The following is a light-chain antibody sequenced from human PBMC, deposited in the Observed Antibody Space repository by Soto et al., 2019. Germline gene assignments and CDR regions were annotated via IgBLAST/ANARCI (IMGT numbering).Light chain of an antibody. CDR2: EVS. J-gene: IGLJ2*01. V-gene: IGLV2-8*01. CDR3: SSFAGNNNLV. CDR1: SSDVGGYNY. Sequence: QSALTQPPSASGSPGQSVTISCTGTSSDVGGYNYVSWYQQHPGKAPKLMISEVSKRPSGVPDRSSGSKSGNTASLTVSGLQAEDEADYYCSSFAGNNNLVFGGGTKVTVL.